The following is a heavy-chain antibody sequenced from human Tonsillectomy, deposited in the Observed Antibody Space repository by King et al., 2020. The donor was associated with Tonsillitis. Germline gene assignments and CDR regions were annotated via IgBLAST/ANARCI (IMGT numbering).Heavy chain of an antibody. V-gene: IGHV3-23*04. J-gene: IGHJ4*02. Sequence: EVQLVESGGGLAQPGGSLRLSCAASGVIFSRFDMSWVRQAPGKGLEWVSSIGDSGHSTYYADSVKDRFTISRDNSKNTLYLQMNSLRAEDTAVYYCAKLYSTTDYWGQGTLVTVSS. CDR1: GVIFSRFD. CDR2: IGDSGHST. CDR3: AKLYSTTDY. D-gene: IGHD2-2*01.